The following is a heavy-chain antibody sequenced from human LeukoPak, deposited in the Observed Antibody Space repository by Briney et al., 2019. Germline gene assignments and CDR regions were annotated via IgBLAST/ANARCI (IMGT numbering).Heavy chain of an antibody. J-gene: IGHJ4*02. Sequence: PGGSLRLSCAASGFTFSNYAMSWVRQAPGKGLEWVSSISVSGGNTYYADSVKGRFTISRDNSKNTLSLQMNSLRAEDTAVYHCAKGTFPNYFDYWGQGTLVTVSS. CDR3: AKGTFPNYFDY. D-gene: IGHD3-16*01. CDR2: ISVSGGNT. CDR1: GFTFSNYA. V-gene: IGHV3-23*01.